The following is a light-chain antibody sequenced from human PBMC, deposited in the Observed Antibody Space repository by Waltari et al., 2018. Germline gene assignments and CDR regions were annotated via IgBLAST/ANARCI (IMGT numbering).Light chain of an antibody. V-gene: IGKV1-5*03. CDR1: QDITNS. J-gene: IGKJ2*01. CDR3: QQYNSYSYT. Sequence: DIQMTQSPSSLSAFVGETVTITCQASQDITNSLNWYQQKPGKALKLLIYKASSLESGVPSRFSGSGSGTEFTLTISSLQPDDFATYYCQQYNSYSYTFGQGTKLEIK. CDR2: KAS.